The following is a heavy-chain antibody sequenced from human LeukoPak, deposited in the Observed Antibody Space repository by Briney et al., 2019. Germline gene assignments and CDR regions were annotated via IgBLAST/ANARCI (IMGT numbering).Heavy chain of an antibody. D-gene: IGHD3-10*01. CDR1: GYTFTSYG. CDR2: ISAYNGNT. CDR3: ARDRRTSLWFGELSRFDP. V-gene: IGHV1-18*01. J-gene: IGHJ5*02. Sequence: ASVTVSCKASGYTFTSYGISWVRQAPGQGLEWMGWISAYNGNTNYAQKLQGRVTMTTDTSTSTAYMELRSLRSDDTAVYYCARDRRTSLWFGELSRFDPWGQGTLVTVSS.